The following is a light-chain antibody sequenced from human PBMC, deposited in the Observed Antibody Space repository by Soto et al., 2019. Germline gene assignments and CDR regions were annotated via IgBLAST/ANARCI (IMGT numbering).Light chain of an antibody. J-gene: IGKJ2*01. CDR1: QSVLYSSNNKNH. Sequence: DIVMTQSPDSLAVSLGERATINCKSSQSVLYSSNNKNHLAWYQQKAGQPPKLLVYWASTRESGVPDRFSGSGSGTDFTLTISSLQAEDVAVYYCQQYYSTPYTFGQVTKLEIK. CDR3: QQYYSTPYT. V-gene: IGKV4-1*01. CDR2: WAS.